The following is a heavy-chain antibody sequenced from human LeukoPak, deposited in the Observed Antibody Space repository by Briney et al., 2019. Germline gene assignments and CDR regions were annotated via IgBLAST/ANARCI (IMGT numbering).Heavy chain of an antibody. D-gene: IGHD6-6*01. CDR3: ARVSSSGKNWFDP. CDR2: ISSSSSYI. V-gene: IGHV3-21*01. Sequence: GGSLRLSCAASGFTFSSYGMHWVRQAPGKGLEWVSSISSSSSYIYYADSVKGRFTISRDNAKNSLYLQMNSLRAEDTAVYYCARVSSSGKNWFDPWGQGTLVTVSS. CDR1: GFTFSSYG. J-gene: IGHJ5*02.